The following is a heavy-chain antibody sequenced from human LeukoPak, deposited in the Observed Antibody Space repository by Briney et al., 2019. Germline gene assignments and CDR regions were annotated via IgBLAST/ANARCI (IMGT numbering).Heavy chain of an antibody. V-gene: IGHV4-59*01. CDR2: IYYSGST. J-gene: IGHJ4*02. CDR3: ARTATYYYDSSGYYYGEGFDY. D-gene: IGHD3-22*01. CDR1: GGSISSYY. Sequence: PSETLSLTCTVSGGSISSYYWSWIRQPPGKGLEWIGYIYYSGSTNYNPSLKSRVTISVDTSKNQFSLKLSSVTAADTAVYYCARTATYYYDSSGYYYGEGFDYWGQGTLATVSS.